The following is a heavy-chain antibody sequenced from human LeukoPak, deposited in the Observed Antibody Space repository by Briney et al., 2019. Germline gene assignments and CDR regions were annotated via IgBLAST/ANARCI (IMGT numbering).Heavy chain of an antibody. CDR2: MNPSSGNT. D-gene: IGHD5-12*01. CDR1: GYTFTSYD. Sequence: ASVKVSCKASGYTFTSYDVNWVRQAPGQGLEWMGWMNPSSGNTGFGQKFQGRVSLTRDTSTSTAYMELSSLRSDDTAVYYCTRGPSGYGLGWFDPWGQGTLVTVSS. CDR3: TRGPSGYGLGWFDP. J-gene: IGHJ5*02. V-gene: IGHV1-8*01.